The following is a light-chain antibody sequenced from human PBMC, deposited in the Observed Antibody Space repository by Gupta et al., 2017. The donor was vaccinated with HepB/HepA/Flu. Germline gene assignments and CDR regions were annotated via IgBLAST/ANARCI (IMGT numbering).Light chain of an antibody. Sequence: DIQMTQSPSSLSASVGDRVTISCRASQGISNSLAWYQQKPGKVPKLLIYAAATLESGVPSRFSGSGSGTDFTLTISSLQPEDVASYYCQKYNSAPRTFGQGTKVEIK. CDR1: QGISNS. CDR3: QKYNSAPRT. V-gene: IGKV1-27*01. CDR2: AAA. J-gene: IGKJ1*01.